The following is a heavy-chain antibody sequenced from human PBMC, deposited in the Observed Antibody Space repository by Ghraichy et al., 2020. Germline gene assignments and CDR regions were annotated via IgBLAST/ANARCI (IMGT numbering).Heavy chain of an antibody. CDR1: GFTFKNAW. Sequence: GGSLRLSCEASGFTFKNAWMSWVRQAPGKGLEWVGHIKSKNDGGTTNYVVPVKGRFTISRDDSKNTVHLQMNSLKTEDTAVYYCTTDSIVFYGMDIWGQGTTVTVSS. CDR3: TTDSIVFYGMDI. CDR2: IKSKNDGGTT. D-gene: IGHD1-26*01. V-gene: IGHV3-15*01. J-gene: IGHJ6*02.